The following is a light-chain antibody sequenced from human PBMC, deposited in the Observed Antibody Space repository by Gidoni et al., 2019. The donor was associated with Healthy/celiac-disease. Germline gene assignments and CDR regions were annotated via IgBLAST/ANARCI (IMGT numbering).Light chain of an antibody. V-gene: IGLV2-14*01. J-gene: IGLJ3*02. Sequence: QSALTQPASVSGSPGPSITISCTGPSSDVGGYNYVSWYQQHPGKAPKVMIYEVSNRPSGVPDRFSGSKSGNTASLTISGLQAEDEADYYCSSFRSSSSWVFGGGTKLTVL. CDR2: EVS. CDR1: SSDVGGYNY. CDR3: SSFRSSSSWV.